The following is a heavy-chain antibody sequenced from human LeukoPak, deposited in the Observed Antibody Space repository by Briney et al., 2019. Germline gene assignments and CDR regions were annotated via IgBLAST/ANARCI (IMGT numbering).Heavy chain of an antibody. D-gene: IGHD3-10*01. Sequence: GGSLRLSCAASGFTVSSNYMSWVRQAPGKGLEWVSGISWNSGSIGYADSVKGRFTISRDNAKNSLYLQMNSLRAEDMAFYYCAKDAYGSGSYSQVDYWGQGTLVTVSS. CDR2: ISWNSGSI. V-gene: IGHV3-9*03. J-gene: IGHJ4*02. CDR1: GFTVSSNY. CDR3: AKDAYGSGSYSQVDY.